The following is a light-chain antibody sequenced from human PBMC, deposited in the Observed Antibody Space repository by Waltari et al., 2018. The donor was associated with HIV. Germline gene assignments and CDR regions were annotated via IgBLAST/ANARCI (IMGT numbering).Light chain of an antibody. J-gene: IGLJ3*02. CDR2: GNR. CDR3: QSYDSSLSGWV. V-gene: IGLV1-40*01. CDR1: SPNIGARCD. Sequence: QSVLTPPPPVSGAPGQRLTISCTGNSPNIGARCDVHRYQQLPATAPNLLIYGNRNRPSGVPDRFSGSKSGTSASLAITGLQAEDEADYYCQSYDSSLSGWVFGGGTKLTVL.